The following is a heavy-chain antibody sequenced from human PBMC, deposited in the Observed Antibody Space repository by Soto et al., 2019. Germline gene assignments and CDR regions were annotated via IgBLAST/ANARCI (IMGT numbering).Heavy chain of an antibody. V-gene: IGHV3-48*01. Sequence: EVQLVESGGGLVQPGGSLRLSCVASGFTFSSYSMNWVRQAPGKGLEWVSYISRSSSTIYYADSVKGRFTISRDNAKNSLYLQMNSLRADDTAVFYCVIDRDVFDYWGQGTLVTVSS. J-gene: IGHJ4*02. CDR3: VIDRDVFDY. CDR1: GFTFSSYS. CDR2: ISRSSSTI. D-gene: IGHD2-21*02.